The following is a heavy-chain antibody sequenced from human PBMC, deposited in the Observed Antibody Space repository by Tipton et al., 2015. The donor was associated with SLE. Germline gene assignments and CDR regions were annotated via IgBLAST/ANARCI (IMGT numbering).Heavy chain of an antibody. V-gene: IGHV4-59*12. CDR3: ARVAPSEVFDY. CDR2: IYYSGST. CDR1: GGSISGDY. J-gene: IGHJ4*02. Sequence: LRLSCTVSGGSISGDYWTWIRQSPGRGLEWLGYIYYSGSTSYNPSLKSRVSISVDTSKNQFSLKLSSVTVADTAVYYCARVAPSEVFDYWGQGTLVTVSS.